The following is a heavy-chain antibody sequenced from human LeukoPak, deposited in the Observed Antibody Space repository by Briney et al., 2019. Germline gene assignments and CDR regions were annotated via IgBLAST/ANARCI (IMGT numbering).Heavy chain of an antibody. V-gene: IGHV4-39*01. Sequence: TSETLSLTCTVSGGSISSSSYYWGWIRQPPGKGLEWIGSIYYSGSTYYNPSLKSRVTISVDTSKNQFSLKLSSVTAADTAVYYCAGTRAGYSSSYYWGQGTLVTVSS. CDR1: GGSISSSSYY. CDR2: IYYSGST. CDR3: AGTRAGYSSSYY. D-gene: IGHD6-6*01. J-gene: IGHJ4*02.